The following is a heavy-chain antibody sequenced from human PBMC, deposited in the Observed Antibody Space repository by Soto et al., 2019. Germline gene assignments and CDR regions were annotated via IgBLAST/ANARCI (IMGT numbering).Heavy chain of an antibody. CDR3: ARSSAVNEPFDP. V-gene: IGHV1-46*01. Sequence: ASVKVSCKASGYTLTIYYMHWARQAPGQGLEWMGIINPSGGSTSYAQKFQGRVTMTRDTSTSTVYMELSSLRSEDTAVYYCARSSAVNEPFDPWGQGTLVTVSS. CDR1: GYTLTIYY. J-gene: IGHJ5*02. CDR2: INPSGGST. D-gene: IGHD1-1*01.